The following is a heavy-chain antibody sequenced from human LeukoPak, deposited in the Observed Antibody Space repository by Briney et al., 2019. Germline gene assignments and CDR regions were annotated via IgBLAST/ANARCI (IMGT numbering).Heavy chain of an antibody. CDR1: GFTFSGYG. D-gene: IGHD1-26*01. CDR2: IWYDGSDK. Sequence: GGSLRLSCAASGFTFSGYGMHWVRQAPGKGLEWVAVIWYDGSDKKYADSVKGRFTISRDTSNNTLYAQMNSLRAEDTAVYYCARGRGSYFDYWGQGTLVTVSS. V-gene: IGHV3-33*08. CDR3: ARGRGSYFDY. J-gene: IGHJ4*02.